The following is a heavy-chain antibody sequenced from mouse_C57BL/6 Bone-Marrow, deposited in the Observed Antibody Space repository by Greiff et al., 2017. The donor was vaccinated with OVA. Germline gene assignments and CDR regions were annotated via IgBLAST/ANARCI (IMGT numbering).Heavy chain of an antibody. V-gene: IGHV1-50*01. CDR2: IDPSDSYT. CDR1: GYTFTSYW. CDR3: AIDTTAYFDY. D-gene: IGHD1-2*01. Sequence: QVQLQQPGAELVKPGASVKLSCKASGYTFTSYWMQWVKQRPGQGLEWIGEIDPSDSYTNYNQKFKGKATLTVDTSSSTAYMQLSSLTSEDSAVYYCAIDTTAYFDYWGQGTTLTVSS. J-gene: IGHJ2*01.